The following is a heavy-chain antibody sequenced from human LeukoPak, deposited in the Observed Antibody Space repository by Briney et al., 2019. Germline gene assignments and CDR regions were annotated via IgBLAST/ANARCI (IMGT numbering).Heavy chain of an antibody. D-gene: IGHD2-2*01. CDR2: INHSGST. CDR3: ARVARCTSCFDVDY. Sequence: SETLSLTCTVYGGSFSGYYWTWIRQPPGKGLEWIGEINHSGSTNYNPSLKSRVTISVDTSKSQFSLTLSSVTAADTAVYYCARVARCTSCFDVDYWGQGTLVTVSS. J-gene: IGHJ4*02. V-gene: IGHV4-34*01. CDR1: GGSFSGYY.